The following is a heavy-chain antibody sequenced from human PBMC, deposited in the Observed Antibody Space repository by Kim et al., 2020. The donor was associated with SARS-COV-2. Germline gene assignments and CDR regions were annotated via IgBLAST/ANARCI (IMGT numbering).Heavy chain of an antibody. CDR1: GGSISSSSYY. CDR3: ASLLLWFGELLHLFDY. D-gene: IGHD3-10*01. J-gene: IGHJ4*02. V-gene: IGHV4-39*01. CDR2: IYYSGST. Sequence: SETLSLTCTVSGGSISSSSYYWGWIRQPSGKGLKWIGCIYYSGSTYYNPSLKSRVTISVDRSKNQFSLKLRSVTAADTAVYYCASLLLWFGELLHLFDYRGQGTLVTVTS.